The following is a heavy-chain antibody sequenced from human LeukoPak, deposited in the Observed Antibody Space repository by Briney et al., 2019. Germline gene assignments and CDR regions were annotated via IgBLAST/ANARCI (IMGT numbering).Heavy chain of an antibody. J-gene: IGHJ1*01. CDR1: GDSVSSNSAT. V-gene: IGHV6-1*01. Sequence: SQTLSLTCDISGDSVSSNSATWNWIRQSPSRGLEWLGRTYYRSKWYKYYAVSVKGRITINPDTSKNQLSLQLNSVTPEDTAVYYCARGPSYFQHWGQGTLVTVSS. CDR2: TYYRSKWYK. CDR3: ARGPSYFQH.